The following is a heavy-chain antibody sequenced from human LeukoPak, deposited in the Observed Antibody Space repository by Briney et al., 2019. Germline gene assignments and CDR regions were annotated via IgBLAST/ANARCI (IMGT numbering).Heavy chain of an antibody. CDR3: ARGSTSDWPLDH. Sequence: GASVKVSCKASGYTFIDYAMHWVRQAPGQRFKWMGWIDAGGGDTRYSQKFQGRVTITRDTSASTAYIELRSLRSEDTAMYYCARGSTSDWPLDHWGQETLVTISS. D-gene: IGHD2-2*01. CDR2: IDAGGGDT. V-gene: IGHV1-3*01. J-gene: IGHJ4*02. CDR1: GYTFIDYA.